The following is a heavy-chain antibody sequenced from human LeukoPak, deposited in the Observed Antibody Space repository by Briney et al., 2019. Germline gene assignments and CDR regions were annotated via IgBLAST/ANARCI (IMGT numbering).Heavy chain of an antibody. CDR2: IIPIFGTA. J-gene: IGHJ4*02. CDR3: ARVRDGYNLLFDY. Sequence: ASVKVSCKASGYTFTSYGISWVRQAPGQGLEWMGGIIPIFGTANYAQKFQGRVTITADESTSTAYMELSSLRSEDTAVYYCARVRDGYNLLFDYWGQGTLVTVSS. D-gene: IGHD5-24*01. CDR1: GYTFTSYG. V-gene: IGHV1-69*01.